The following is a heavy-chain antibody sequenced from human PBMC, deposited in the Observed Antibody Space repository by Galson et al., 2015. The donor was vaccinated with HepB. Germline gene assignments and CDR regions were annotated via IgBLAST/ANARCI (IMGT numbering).Heavy chain of an antibody. V-gene: IGHV3-23*01. Sequence: SLRLSCAASGFTFSSYAMNWVRQAPGKGLEWVAGVRGSGGSTYYADSVKGRFTISRDNSKNTVYLQMNSLRAEDTAVYYCAKGGGRDGYNQGLWYYYYYYGMDVWGQGTTVTVSS. CDR1: GFTFSSYA. D-gene: IGHD5-24*01. CDR2: VRGSGGST. CDR3: AKGGGRDGYNQGLWYYYYYYGMDV. J-gene: IGHJ6*02.